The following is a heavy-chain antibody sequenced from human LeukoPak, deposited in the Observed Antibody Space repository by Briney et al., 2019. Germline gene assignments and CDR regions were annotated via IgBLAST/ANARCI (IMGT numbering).Heavy chain of an antibody. CDR1: GFTFSTYW. J-gene: IGHJ4*02. V-gene: IGHV3-7*01. CDR3: ARDSAGNDY. Sequence: PGGSLRLSCAASGFTFSTYWMSWVRQAPGKGLEWVANIKQDGSEKYCVDSVKGRFTISRDNAKNSLYLQMNSLRAEDTAMYYCARDSAGNDYWGQGTLVPVSS. D-gene: IGHD6-13*01. CDR2: IKQDGSEK.